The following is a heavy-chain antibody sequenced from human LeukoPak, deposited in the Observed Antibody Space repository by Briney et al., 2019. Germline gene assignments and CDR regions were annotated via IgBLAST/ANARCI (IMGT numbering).Heavy chain of an antibody. Sequence: GGSLRLSCAASGFTFSSYGMHWVRQAPGKGLEWVAVISYDGSNKYYADSVKGRFTISRDNSKNTLYLQMNSLRAEDTAVYYCAKESLRDGYNGDAFDIWGQGTMVTVSS. V-gene: IGHV3-30*18. CDR2: ISYDGSNK. D-gene: IGHD5-24*01. J-gene: IGHJ3*02. CDR1: GFTFSSYG. CDR3: AKESLRDGYNGDAFDI.